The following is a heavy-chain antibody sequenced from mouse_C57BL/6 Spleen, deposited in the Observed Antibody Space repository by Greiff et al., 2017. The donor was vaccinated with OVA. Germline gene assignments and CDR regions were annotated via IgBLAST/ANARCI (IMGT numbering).Heavy chain of an antibody. D-gene: IGHD2-4*01. Sequence: QVQLQQSGAELVRPGTSVKVSCKASGYAFTNYLIEWVKQRPGQGLEWIGVINPGSGGTNDNEKFKGKATLTADKSSSTAYMQLSSLTSEDSAVYFCAREGGYDDEAWCAYWGQGTLVTVSA. V-gene: IGHV1-54*01. CDR1: GYAFTNYL. CDR2: INPGSGGT. CDR3: AREGGYDDEAWCAY. J-gene: IGHJ3*01.